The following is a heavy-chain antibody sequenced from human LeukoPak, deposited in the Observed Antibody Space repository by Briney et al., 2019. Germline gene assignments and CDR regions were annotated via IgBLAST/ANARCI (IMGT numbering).Heavy chain of an antibody. CDR3: ARAYNYYDRSGYHKGEIDY. CDR2: ISSCSNYI. D-gene: IGHD3-22*01. Sequence: PGGSLRLSCAASGFTFSSYSMIWVRQAPGKGLEWVSSISSCSNYICDADAVKGRFTIARDNAKNSLYLQMNSLKAEDTAVYYCARAYNYYDRSGYHKGEIDYWGQGTLVTVSS. J-gene: IGHJ4*02. V-gene: IGHV3-21*01. CDR1: GFTFSSYS.